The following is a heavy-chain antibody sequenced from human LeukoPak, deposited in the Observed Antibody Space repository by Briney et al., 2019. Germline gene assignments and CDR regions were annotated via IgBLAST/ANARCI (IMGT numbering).Heavy chain of an antibody. CDR1: GGSVSSSSYY. Sequence: SETLSLTCTVSGGSVSSSSYYWGWIRQPPGKGLEWIGSIYYSGSTYYNPSLKSRVTISVDTSKNQFSLKLSSVTAADAAVYYCASLPYGGNSRWFDPWGQGTLVTVSS. CDR2: IYYSGST. CDR3: ASLPYGGNSRWFDP. V-gene: IGHV4-39*01. D-gene: IGHD4-23*01. J-gene: IGHJ5*02.